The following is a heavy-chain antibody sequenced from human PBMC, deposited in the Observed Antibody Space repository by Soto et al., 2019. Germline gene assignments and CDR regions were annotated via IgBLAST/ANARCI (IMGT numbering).Heavy chain of an antibody. D-gene: IGHD5-18*01. V-gene: IGHV3-53*01. J-gene: IGHJ4*02. CDR1: GSTVTSNY. CDR2: IYSGGSS. CDR3: AYSESGYSYGLRI. Sequence: ETLRLSCAASGSTVTSNYMSWVRQAPGKGLERVSVIYSGGSSYYADSVKGRFTISRDNSKNTLYLQMNSLRAEDTAVYYCAYSESGYSYGLRIWGQGTQVTVSS.